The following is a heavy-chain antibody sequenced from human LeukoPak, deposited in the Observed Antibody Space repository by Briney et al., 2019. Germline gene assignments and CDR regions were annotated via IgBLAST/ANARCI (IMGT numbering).Heavy chain of an antibody. CDR3: AKDWGEYFDYVWGSFTSFDS. D-gene: IGHD3-16*01. V-gene: IGHV3-23*01. CDR2: ISGSGHRT. Sequence: GGSLRLSCAASGFTFSSYGVSWVRQAPGKGLEWVSGISGSGHRTYYADSVKGRFTISRDDSKSTLYLQMNSLRAEDTAVYYCAKDWGEYFDYVWGSFTSFDSWGQGTLVTVSS. J-gene: IGHJ4*02. CDR1: GFTFSSYG.